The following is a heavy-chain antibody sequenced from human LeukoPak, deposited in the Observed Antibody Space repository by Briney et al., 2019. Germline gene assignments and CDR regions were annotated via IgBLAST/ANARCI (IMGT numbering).Heavy chain of an antibody. CDR1: GGSISSSSYY. D-gene: IGHD6-19*01. V-gene: IGHV4-39*01. CDR3: RGYSSGWRLLNYFDY. CDR2: IYYSGST. J-gene: IGHJ4*02. Sequence: SETLSLTCTVSGGSISSSSYYWGWIRQSPGKGLEWIGSIYYSGSTYYNPSLKSRVTISVDTSKNQFSLKLSSVTAADTAVYYRRGYSSGWRLLNYFDYWGQGTLVTVSS.